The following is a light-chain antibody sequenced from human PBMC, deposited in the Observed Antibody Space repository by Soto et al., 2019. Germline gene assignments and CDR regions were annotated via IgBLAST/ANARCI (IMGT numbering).Light chain of an antibody. V-gene: IGKV3-20*01. CDR3: QVYGIAPWT. J-gene: IGKJ1*01. CDR2: SAT. CDR1: QSVSTNQ. Sequence: EIVLTQSPGALSLSPGETATLSCRASQSVSTNQLAWYQQKRGQAPRLVFHSATTRANAFPARFSGSGSGTDFTLTIYRLEPEDFAVYYCQVYGIAPWTFGRGTKVDNK.